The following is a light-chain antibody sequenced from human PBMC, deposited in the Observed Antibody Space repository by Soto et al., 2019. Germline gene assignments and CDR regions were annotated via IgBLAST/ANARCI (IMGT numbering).Light chain of an antibody. J-gene: IGLJ1*01. CDR1: SNDVGGYHY. V-gene: IGLV2-11*01. CDR3: SSYAGSSNV. CDR2: DVN. Sequence: QSVLTQPRSVSGSPGQSVTISCTGTSNDVGGYHYVSWYQHHPGKAPKLVIFDVNKRPSGVPDRFSGSKSGNTASLTVSGLQAEDEADYYCSSYAGSSNVFGTGTKVTVL.